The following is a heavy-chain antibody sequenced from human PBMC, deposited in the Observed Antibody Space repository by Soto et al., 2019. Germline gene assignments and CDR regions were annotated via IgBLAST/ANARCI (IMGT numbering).Heavy chain of an antibody. Sequence: PGGSLRLSCAASGFTFSSYAISWVRRAPGKGLEWVSAISGRCDSSYYADSVKGRFTISRDNSKNTLYLQMNSLRAEDTAVYYCANAYCSSTSCRAEYFQHWGQGTLVTVSS. D-gene: IGHD2-2*01. V-gene: IGHV3-23*01. J-gene: IGHJ1*01. CDR1: GFTFSSYA. CDR3: ANAYCSSTSCRAEYFQH. CDR2: ISGRCDSS.